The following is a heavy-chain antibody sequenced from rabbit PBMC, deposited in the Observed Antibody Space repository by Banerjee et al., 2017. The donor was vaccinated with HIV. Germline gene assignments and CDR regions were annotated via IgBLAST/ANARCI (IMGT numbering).Heavy chain of an antibody. CDR1: GFDFSTYG. V-gene: IGHV1S47*01. D-gene: IGHD6-1*01. J-gene: IGHJ4*01. CDR2: IDPIFGSA. Sequence: QEQLEESGGDLVKPEGSLTLTCTASGFDFSTYGVSWVRQAPGKGLEWIGYIDPIFGSAYYASWVNGRFTISSHNAQNTLYLQLNSLTAADTATYFCVRDGYAGHGYPNLWGPGTLVTVS. CDR3: VRDGYAGHGYPNL.